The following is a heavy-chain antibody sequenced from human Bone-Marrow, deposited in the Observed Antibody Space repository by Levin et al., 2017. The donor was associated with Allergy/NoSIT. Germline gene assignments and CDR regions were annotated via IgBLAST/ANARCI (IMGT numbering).Heavy chain of an antibody. V-gene: IGHV3-43D*04. CDR1: GFTFDDYA. CDR2: ISWDGDST. CDR3: ARGLRQIDY. Sequence: PGGSLRLSCAASGFTFDDYAMHWVRQAPGKGLEWVSLISWDGDSTYYADSMKGRFTISRDNSKNSLYLQMNSLRPEDTALYYCARGLRQIDYWGQGTLVTVSS. J-gene: IGHJ4*02. D-gene: IGHD4-17*01.